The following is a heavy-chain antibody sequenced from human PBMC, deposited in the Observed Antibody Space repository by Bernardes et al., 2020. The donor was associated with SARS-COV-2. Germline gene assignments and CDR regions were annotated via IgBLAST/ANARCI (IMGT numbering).Heavy chain of an antibody. CDR3: ARGTWLQATDHYFDY. CDR2: INYRGSS. D-gene: IGHD5-12*01. CDR1: GGSIRSYY. Sequence: SETLSLTCSVSGGSIRSYYWNWIRQPPGKGLEWIGYINYRGSSYYNPSLESRVTISVDTSKKQFSLRLSSVTAADTAVYYCARGTWLQATDHYFDYWGQGTLVTVS. V-gene: IGHV4-59*01. J-gene: IGHJ4*02.